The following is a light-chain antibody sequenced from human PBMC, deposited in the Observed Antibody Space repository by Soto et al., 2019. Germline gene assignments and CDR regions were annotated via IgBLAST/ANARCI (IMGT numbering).Light chain of an antibody. J-gene: IGKJ1*01. CDR1: QSISSW. CDR2: DAS. V-gene: IGKV1-5*01. Sequence: DIQMTQSPSTLSASVGDGVTITCRASQSISSWLAWYQQKPGKAPNLLIYDASSLESGVPSRFSGSGSGAEFTLTISSLQPDDFATYYCQQYNSYSRTFGQVTKVDIK. CDR3: QQYNSYSRT.